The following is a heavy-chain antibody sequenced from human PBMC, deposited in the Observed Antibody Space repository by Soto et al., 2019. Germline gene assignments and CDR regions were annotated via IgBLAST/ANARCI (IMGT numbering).Heavy chain of an antibody. CDR1: GDSLTNYY. CDR2: IMYSGYS. Sequence: QVQLQESGPGLVKPSETLSLTCTVSGDSLTNYYCSWFRQPPGKGLEWIGYIMYSGYSAYNLSLKWRLTMSMDTSKTQFSLMLESVTATDTAVDYCARHGFGPLHGLVDVWGQGTTVIVSS. V-gene: IGHV4-59*08. CDR3: ARHGFGPLHGLVDV. J-gene: IGHJ6*02. D-gene: IGHD3-10*01.